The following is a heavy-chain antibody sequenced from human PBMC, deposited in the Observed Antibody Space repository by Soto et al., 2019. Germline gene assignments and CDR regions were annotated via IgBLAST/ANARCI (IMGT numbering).Heavy chain of an antibody. CDR3: ARGTMLRGPGYYYAMDV. V-gene: IGHV4-31*03. Sequence: KASETLSLTCTVSGDSIIRNGYFWTWIRQHPGKGLEWIGYIYYSGSSYYNPSLKSRVIISVDTSKNHFSLNLTAVTAADTAVYYCARGTMLRGPGYYYAMDVWGQGTTVTVSS. D-gene: IGHD3-10*01. CDR1: GDSIIRNGYF. CDR2: IYYSGSS. J-gene: IGHJ6*02.